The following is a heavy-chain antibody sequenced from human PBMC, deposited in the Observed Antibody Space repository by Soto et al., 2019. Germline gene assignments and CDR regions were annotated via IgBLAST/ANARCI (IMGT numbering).Heavy chain of an antibody. CDR1: GFTFSSYS. J-gene: IGHJ4*02. Sequence: EVQLVESGGGLVQPGGSLRLSCAASGFTFSSYSMNWVRQAPGKGLEWVSYISSSSSTIYYADSVKARFTISRDNAKNSLYLQMNSLRDEDTAVYYCARDDVDQRDYGSGGGYWGQGTLVTVSS. D-gene: IGHD3-10*01. V-gene: IGHV3-48*02. CDR3: ARDDVDQRDYGSGGGY. CDR2: ISSSSSTI.